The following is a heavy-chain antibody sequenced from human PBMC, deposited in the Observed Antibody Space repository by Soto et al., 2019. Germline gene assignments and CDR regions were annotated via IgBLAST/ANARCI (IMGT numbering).Heavy chain of an antibody. Sequence: KPSETLSLTCTVSGGSISSGGYSWSWIRQPPGKGLEWIGYIYHSGSTYYNPSLKSRVTISVDRSKNQFSLKLRSVTAADTALYYCASKIVLVPGATGDYFDSWGQGALVTVSS. V-gene: IGHV4-30-2*01. J-gene: IGHJ4*02. CDR2: IYHSGST. D-gene: IGHD2-2*01. CDR1: GGSISSGGYS. CDR3: ASKIVLVPGATGDYFDS.